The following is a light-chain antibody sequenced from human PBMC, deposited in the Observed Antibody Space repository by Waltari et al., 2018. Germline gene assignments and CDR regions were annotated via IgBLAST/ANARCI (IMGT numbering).Light chain of an antibody. CDR1: QSVSRA. CDR3: QHYVRLPAT. J-gene: IGKJ1*01. CDR2: GTS. Sequence: EIVLTQSPGTLSLSLGERATLHCRASQSVSRALAWYQQKPGQAPRLLIYGTSNRATGIPDRFSGSGSGTDFSLTISRLEPEDVAVYFCQHYVRLPATFGQGTKVEIK. V-gene: IGKV3-20*01.